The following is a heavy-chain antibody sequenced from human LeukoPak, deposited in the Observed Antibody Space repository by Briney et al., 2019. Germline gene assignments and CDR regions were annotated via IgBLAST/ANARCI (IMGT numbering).Heavy chain of an antibody. D-gene: IGHD3-22*01. J-gene: IGHJ4*02. CDR1: GFTFSSYA. V-gene: IGHV3-23*01. Sequence: PGGSLRLSCAASGFTFSSYAMSWVRQAPGKGLEWVSAISGSGGSTYYADSVKGRFTISRDNSKNTLYLQMNSLRAEDTAVYYCAKDSRGVVVYLYYFDYWGQGTLVTVSS. CDR3: AKDSRGVVVYLYYFDY. CDR2: ISGSGGST.